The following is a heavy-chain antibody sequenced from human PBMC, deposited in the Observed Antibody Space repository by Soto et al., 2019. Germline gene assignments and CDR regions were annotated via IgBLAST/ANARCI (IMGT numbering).Heavy chain of an antibody. Sequence: EVQLLESGGGLVQPGGSLRLSCAASGFTFSSYAMSWVRQAPGKGLEWVSAISGSGGSTYYADSVKGRFTISRDNSKNTLYLQMNRLRAEDTAVYYCAKVLGATLLWFGELFDAFDIWGQGTMVTVSS. CDR3: AKVLGATLLWFGELFDAFDI. CDR1: GFTFSSYA. V-gene: IGHV3-23*01. CDR2: ISGSGGST. J-gene: IGHJ3*02. D-gene: IGHD3-10*01.